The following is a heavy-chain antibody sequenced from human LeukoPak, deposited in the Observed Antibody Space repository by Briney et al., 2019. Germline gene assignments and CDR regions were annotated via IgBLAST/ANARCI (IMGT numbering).Heavy chain of an antibody. CDR3: ARDRSPNYDFWSGYGGANWFDP. J-gene: IGHJ5*02. D-gene: IGHD3-3*01. CDR2: ISSNGGST. V-gene: IGHV3-64*01. CDR1: GFTFSSYA. Sequence: PGGSLRLSCAASGFTFSSYAMHWVRQAPGKGLEYVSAISSNGGSTYYANSVKGRFTISRDNSKNTLYLQMGSLRAEDMAVYYCARDRSPNYDFWSGYGGANWFDPWGQGTLVTVSS.